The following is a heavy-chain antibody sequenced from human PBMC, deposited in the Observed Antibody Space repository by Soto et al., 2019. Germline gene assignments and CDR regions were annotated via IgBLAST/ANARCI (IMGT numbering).Heavy chain of an antibody. CDR1: GYSFTSYW. Sequence: GESLKISCKGSGYSFTSYWIGWVRQMPGKGLEWMGIIYPGDSDTRYSPSFQGQVTISADKSISTAYLQWSSLKASDTAMYYCARLDYYYSSRVCAYDIWGQGTMVTVS. CDR3: ARLDYYYSSRVCAYDI. CDR2: IYPGDSDT. D-gene: IGHD3-22*01. V-gene: IGHV5-51*01. J-gene: IGHJ3*02.